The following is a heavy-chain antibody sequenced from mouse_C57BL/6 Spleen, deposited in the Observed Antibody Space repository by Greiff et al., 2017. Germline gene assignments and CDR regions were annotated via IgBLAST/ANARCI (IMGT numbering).Heavy chain of an antibody. D-gene: IGHD3-3*01. CDR3: VRGELGLGQCAY. CDR1: GFSFNTYA. Sequence: EVQRVESGGGLVQPKGSLKLSCAASGFSFNTYAMNWVRQAPGKGLEWVARIRSKSNNYATYYADSVKDRFTISRDDSESMLYLQMNNLKTEDTAMYYCVRGELGLGQCAYWGQGTLVTVSA. J-gene: IGHJ3*01. V-gene: IGHV10-1*01. CDR2: IRSKSNNYAT.